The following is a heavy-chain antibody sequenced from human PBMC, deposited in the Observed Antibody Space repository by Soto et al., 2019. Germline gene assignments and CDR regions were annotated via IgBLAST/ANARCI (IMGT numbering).Heavy chain of an antibody. CDR1: VFSFSDYS. Sequence: EVQLVESGGGLVQPGGSLRLSCAASVFSFSDYSMNWVRQAPGKGLEWVSYISSSRSTIYHADSVKGRFTISRDNAKNSLYRQMNSLRAEDTAVYYCARSDIRYCSVGSCIFDYWGQGTLVTVSS. CDR3: ARSDIRYCSVGSCIFDY. J-gene: IGHJ4*02. D-gene: IGHD2-15*01. V-gene: IGHV3-48*04. CDR2: ISSSRSTI.